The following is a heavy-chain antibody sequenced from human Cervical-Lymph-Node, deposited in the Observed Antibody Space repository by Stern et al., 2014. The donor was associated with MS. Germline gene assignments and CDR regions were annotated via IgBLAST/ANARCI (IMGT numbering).Heavy chain of an antibody. Sequence: ESGPTLVKPTQTLTLTCTFSGFSFSTSGVGVGWIRQPPGQALEWLGLIYWDHDKRYSPSLKSRLTIAKDTSKNQVVLTMTNMDPADTATYYCAHRRAGGTFDSWGQGTLVIVSS. CDR1: GFSFSTSGVG. J-gene: IGHJ4*02. CDR3: AHRRAGGTFDS. D-gene: IGHD6-13*01. V-gene: IGHV2-5*02. CDR2: IYWDHDK.